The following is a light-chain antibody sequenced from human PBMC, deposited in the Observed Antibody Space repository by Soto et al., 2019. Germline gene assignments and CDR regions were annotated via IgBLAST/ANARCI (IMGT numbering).Light chain of an antibody. CDR3: YSCAGYIYV. V-gene: IGLV2-11*01. Sequence: QSVLTQPRSVSGSPGQSVTISCTGTSSDVGGYNYVSWYQQPPGKAPKLMIYDVTKRPSGVPDRFSGSKSGNTASLTISGLQAEDEADYYCYSCAGYIYVFGTGTKVTVL. CDR1: SSDVGGYNY. J-gene: IGLJ1*01. CDR2: DVT.